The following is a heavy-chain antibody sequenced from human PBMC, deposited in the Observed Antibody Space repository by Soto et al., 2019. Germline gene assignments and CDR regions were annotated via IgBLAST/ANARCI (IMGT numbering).Heavy chain of an antibody. J-gene: IGHJ4*02. CDR3: AKDGLRFPTTAYYFDY. CDR1: GFTFSSYG. CDR2: ISYDGSNK. Sequence: GGSLRLSCAASGFTFSSYGMHWVRQAPGKGLEWVAVISYDGSNKYYADSVKGRFTISRDNSKNTLYLQMNSLRAEDTAVYYCAKDGLRFPTTAYYFDYWGQGTLVTVSS. D-gene: IGHD4-17*01. V-gene: IGHV3-30*18.